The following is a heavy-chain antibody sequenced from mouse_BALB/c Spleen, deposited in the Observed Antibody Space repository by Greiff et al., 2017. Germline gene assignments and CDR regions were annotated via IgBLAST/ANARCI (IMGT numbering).Heavy chain of an antibody. V-gene: IGHV1-7*01. D-gene: IGHD2-1*01. J-gene: IGHJ2*01. CDR3: ARRGMVTLFDC. CDR2: INPSTGYT. Sequence: QVQLQQSGAELAKPGASVKMSCKASGYTFTSYWMHWVKQRPGQGLEWIGYINPSTGYTEYNQKFKDKATLTADKSSSTAYMQLSSLTSEDSAVYYCARRGMVTLFDCWGQGTTLTVSS. CDR1: GYTFTSYW.